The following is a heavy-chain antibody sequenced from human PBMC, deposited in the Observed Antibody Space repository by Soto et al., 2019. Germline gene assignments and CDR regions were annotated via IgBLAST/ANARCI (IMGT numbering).Heavy chain of an antibody. J-gene: IGHJ4*02. CDR2: ISSSSSTI. CDR1: GFTFSSYS. CDR3: ARDGEERQPEYFDY. V-gene: IGHV3-48*02. D-gene: IGHD3-10*01. Sequence: PGGSLRLSCVASGFTFSSYSMNWVRQAPGKGLEWVSYISSSSSTIYYADSVKGRFTISRDNAKNSLYLQMNSLRDEDTAVYYCARDGEERQPEYFDYWGQGTLVTVSS.